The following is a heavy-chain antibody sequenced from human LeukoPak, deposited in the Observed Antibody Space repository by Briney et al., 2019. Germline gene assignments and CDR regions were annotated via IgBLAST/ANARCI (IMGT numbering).Heavy chain of an antibody. Sequence: PSETLSLTCAVYGGSFSGYYWSWIRQPPGKGLEWIGEINHSGSTNYNPSLKSRVTISVDTSKNQFSLKLSSVTAADTAVYYCASTLTGVGDAFDIWGQGTMVTVSS. J-gene: IGHJ3*02. CDR2: INHSGST. V-gene: IGHV4-34*01. D-gene: IGHD7-27*01. CDR3: ASTLTGVGDAFDI. CDR1: GGSFSGYY.